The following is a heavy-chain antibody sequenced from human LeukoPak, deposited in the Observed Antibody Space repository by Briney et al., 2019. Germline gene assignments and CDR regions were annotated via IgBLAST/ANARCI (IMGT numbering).Heavy chain of an antibody. Sequence: GASVKVSCKASGYSFTSHGISWVRQAPGQGPQWMGWISGYNDNTNYAQEFQGRVTMTTDTSTRTAYLELRSLRSDDTAVYYCGRDQYYDNLTGLGHYYYMDVWGKGTAVTISS. V-gene: IGHV1-18*01. D-gene: IGHD3-9*01. CDR2: ISGYNDNT. CDR1: GYSFTSHG. J-gene: IGHJ6*03. CDR3: GRDQYYDNLTGLGHYYYMDV.